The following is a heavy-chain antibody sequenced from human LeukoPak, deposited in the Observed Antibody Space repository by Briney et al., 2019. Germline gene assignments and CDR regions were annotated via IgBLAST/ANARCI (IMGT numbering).Heavy chain of an antibody. D-gene: IGHD1-26*01. CDR1: GYSFTSYY. CDR2: INPSGDST. Sequence: ASVKVSCKASGYSFTSYYMHWVRQAPGQGLEWMGIINPSGDSTSYAQKSQGRVTMTRDMSTSTDYMELSSLRSEDTAVYYCARDNSVGDNAWWFDPWGQGTLVTVSS. J-gene: IGHJ5*02. CDR3: ARDNSVGDNAWWFDP. V-gene: IGHV1-46*01.